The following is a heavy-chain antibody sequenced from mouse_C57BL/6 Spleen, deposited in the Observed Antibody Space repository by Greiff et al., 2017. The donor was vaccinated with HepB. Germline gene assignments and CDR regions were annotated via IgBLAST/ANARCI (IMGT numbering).Heavy chain of an antibody. V-gene: IGHV1-54*01. CDR3: ARSEGYDAMDY. J-gene: IGHJ4*01. CDR2: INPGSGGT. Sequence: VKLQESGAELVRPGTSVKVSCKASGYAFTNYLIEWVKQRPGQGLEWIGVINPGSGGTNYNEKFKGKATLTADKSSSTAYMQLSSLTSEDSAVYFCARSEGYDAMDYWGQGTSVTVSS. CDR1: GYAFTNYL.